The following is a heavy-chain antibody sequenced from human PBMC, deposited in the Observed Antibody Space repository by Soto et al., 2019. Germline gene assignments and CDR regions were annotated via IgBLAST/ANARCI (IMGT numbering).Heavy chain of an antibody. CDR2: IWYDGSNK. V-gene: IGHV3-33*01. CDR3: ARVPLYSSSWYYFDY. Sequence: QVQLVESGGGVVQPGRSLRLSCAASGFTFSSYGMHWVRQAPGKGLEWGAVIWYDGSNKNYADSVKGRFTISRDNSKNTLYLQMNSLRAEDTAVYYCARVPLYSSSWYYFDYWGQGTLVTVSS. D-gene: IGHD6-13*01. J-gene: IGHJ4*02. CDR1: GFTFSSYG.